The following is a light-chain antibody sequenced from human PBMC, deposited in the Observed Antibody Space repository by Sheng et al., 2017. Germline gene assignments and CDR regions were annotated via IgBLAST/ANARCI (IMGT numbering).Light chain of an antibody. Sequence: DIQMTQSPSTLSASVGDRITISCRASQSISSWLAWYQQKPGKAPNLLIYKSSSLESGVPSRFSGSGSGTEFTLTISSLQPDDFATYYCQQYSTYLWTFGLRDQGGDET. V-gene: IGKV1-5*03. CDR3: QQYSTYLWT. CDR1: QSISSW. CDR2: KSS. J-gene: IGKJ1*01.